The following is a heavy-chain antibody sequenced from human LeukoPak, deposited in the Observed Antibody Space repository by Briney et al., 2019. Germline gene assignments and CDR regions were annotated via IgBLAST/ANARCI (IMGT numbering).Heavy chain of an antibody. CDR2: INSDGSNT. Sequence: GGSLTHSCAASGFTFSSYWMHWVRQPPGKGLVWVSHINSDGSNTSYADSVKGRFTISRDNAKNSLYLQMNSLRAEDTAVYYCARARYDYVWGSYRYTAGVLYFDYWGQGTLVTVSS. CDR3: ARARYDYVWGSYRYTAGVLYFDY. D-gene: IGHD3-16*02. J-gene: IGHJ4*02. CDR1: GFTFSSYW. V-gene: IGHV3-74*01.